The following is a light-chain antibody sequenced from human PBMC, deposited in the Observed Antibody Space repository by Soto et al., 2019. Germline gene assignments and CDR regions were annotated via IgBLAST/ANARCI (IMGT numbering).Light chain of an antibody. Sequence: EIAITHSPFTLSVSPVDTATLSCMASQSLSTRLAWYQQKPGQAPRLLIHGASTRATGIPDRFSGSGSGTEFTLTISRLQSEDFAVYYCQKYNDWPRKFGQGTKVDIK. CDR1: QSLSTR. CDR2: GAS. CDR3: QKYNDWPRK. J-gene: IGKJ1*01. V-gene: IGKV3-15*01.